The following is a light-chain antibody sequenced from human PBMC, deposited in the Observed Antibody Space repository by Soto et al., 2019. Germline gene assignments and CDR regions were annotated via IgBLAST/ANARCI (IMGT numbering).Light chain of an antibody. CDR3: QQRYNYPLT. CDR1: QSISSY. Sequence: DIQMTQSPSSLSASVGDRVTITCRASQSISSYLNWYQQKPGKAPKLLIYAASSLQSGVPSRFSGSGSGTEFTLTISSLQPEDFATYYCQQRYNYPLTFGQGTKVEIK. V-gene: IGKV1-39*01. CDR2: AAS. J-gene: IGKJ4*01.